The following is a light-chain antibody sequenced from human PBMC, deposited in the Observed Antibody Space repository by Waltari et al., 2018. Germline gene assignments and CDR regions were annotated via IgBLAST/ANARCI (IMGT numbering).Light chain of an antibody. CDR1: QRVSSN. J-gene: IGKJ2*01. CDR2: GAS. Sequence: EIVMTQSPATLSVSPGKRATLSCRASQRVSSNLAWYQQKPGQAPRLLIYGASTRATGIPARFSGSGSGTEFTLTISSMQSEDFAVYYCQQYNNWLYTFGQGTKLEIK. CDR3: QQYNNWLYT. V-gene: IGKV3-15*01.